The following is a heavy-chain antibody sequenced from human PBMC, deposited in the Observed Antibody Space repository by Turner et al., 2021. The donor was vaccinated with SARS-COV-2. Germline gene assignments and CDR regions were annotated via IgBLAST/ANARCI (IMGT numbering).Heavy chain of an antibody. J-gene: IGHJ3*02. Sequence: QLQLKESGPGRVNPSETLSLTCTVSGGSSSSSSYYWGWIRQPPGKGLEWIGSIYYSGSTYYNPSLRSRVTTSVDTSKNQFSLKMSSVTAADTAVYYCASTVWLRGAFDIWGQGTMVTVSS. CDR2: IYYSGST. D-gene: IGHD5-18*01. CDR1: GGSSSSSSYY. CDR3: ASTVWLRGAFDI. V-gene: IGHV4-39*01.